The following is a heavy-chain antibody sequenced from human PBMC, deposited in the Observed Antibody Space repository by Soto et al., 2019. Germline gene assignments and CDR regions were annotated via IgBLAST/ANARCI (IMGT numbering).Heavy chain of an antibody. J-gene: IGHJ4*02. CDR3: AREQYGEHYFDY. CDR2: ISYDGSKI. Sequence: QVQLVESGGGVVQPGRSLRLSCAASGFTFSAYAMYWVRQVPGKGLEWVAVISYDGSKIYYADSVKGRFTISRDNSKNRLYLQMNSLRGDDTAVYSCAREQYGEHYFDYWGQGTLVTVSS. V-gene: IGHV3-30-3*01. CDR1: GFTFSAYA. D-gene: IGHD4-17*01.